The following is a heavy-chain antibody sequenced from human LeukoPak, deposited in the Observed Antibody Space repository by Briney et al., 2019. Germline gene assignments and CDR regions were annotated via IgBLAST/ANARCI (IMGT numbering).Heavy chain of an antibody. CDR3: ARDRVSGSGSIDY. CDR2: ITGNSNYI. Sequence: PGGSLRLSCAASGSTFSIYSINWVRQAPGKGLEWVSFITGNSNYIYYADSVKGRFTISRDNAKNSLYLQMNSLRVEDTAVYYCARDRVSGSGSIDYWGQGTLVTVSS. J-gene: IGHJ4*02. CDR1: GSTFSIYS. D-gene: IGHD3-10*01. V-gene: IGHV3-21*01.